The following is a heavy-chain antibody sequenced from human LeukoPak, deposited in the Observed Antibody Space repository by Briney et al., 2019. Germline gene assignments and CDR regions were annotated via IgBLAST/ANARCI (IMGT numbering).Heavy chain of an antibody. CDR1: GFTFNSYA. J-gene: IGHJ2*01. CDR3: ARARGEWLGPYWYFDL. CDR2: IRGSGSTI. V-gene: IGHV3-48*04. Sequence: PGGSLRLSCTASGFTFNSYAMNWVRQAPGKGLEWVSTIRGSGSTIYYSDSVKGRFTFSRDNAKNSLYLQMNSLRAEDTAVYYCARARGEWLGPYWYFDLWGRGTLVTVSS. D-gene: IGHD6-19*01.